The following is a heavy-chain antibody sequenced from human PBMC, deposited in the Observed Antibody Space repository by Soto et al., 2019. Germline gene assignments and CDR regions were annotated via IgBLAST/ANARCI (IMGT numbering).Heavy chain of an antibody. J-gene: IGHJ4*02. CDR1: GYSFTSYA. D-gene: IGHD2-15*01. CDR3: LGYCSGGSCYSRAY. V-gene: IGHV1-3*01. Sequence: GASVKVSCKASGYSFTSYAMQWVRQAPGQRLEWMGWINAGNGNTKYSQKFQGRVTITRDTSASTAYMELSSLRSEDTAVYYCLGYCSGGSCYSRAYWGQGTLVTVSS. CDR2: INAGNGNT.